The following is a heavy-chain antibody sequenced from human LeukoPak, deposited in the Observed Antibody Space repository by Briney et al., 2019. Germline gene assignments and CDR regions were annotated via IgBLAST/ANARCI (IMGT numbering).Heavy chain of an antibody. Sequence: PGGSLRLSCAASGFTFSGSAMHWVRQASGKGLEWVGRIRSKANSYATAYAASVKGRFTISRDDSKNTAYLQMNSLKTEDTAVYYCTREVEWELIPDYWGQGTLVTVSS. J-gene: IGHJ4*02. V-gene: IGHV3-73*01. CDR3: TREVEWELIPDY. D-gene: IGHD1-26*01. CDR1: GFTFSGSA. CDR2: IRSKANSYAT.